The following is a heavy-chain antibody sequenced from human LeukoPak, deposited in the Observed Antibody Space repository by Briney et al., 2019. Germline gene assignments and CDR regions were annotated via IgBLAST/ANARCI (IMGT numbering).Heavy chain of an antibody. Sequence: ASVKVSCKASGYTFTGYYMHWVRQAPGQGLEWMGWINPNSGGTNYAQKFQGRVTMTRDTSISTAYMELSRLRSDDTAVYYCARATLAVANEYYFDYWGQGTLVTVPS. J-gene: IGHJ4*02. CDR1: GYTFTGYY. CDR3: ARATLAVANEYYFDY. V-gene: IGHV1-2*02. D-gene: IGHD6-19*01. CDR2: INPNSGGT.